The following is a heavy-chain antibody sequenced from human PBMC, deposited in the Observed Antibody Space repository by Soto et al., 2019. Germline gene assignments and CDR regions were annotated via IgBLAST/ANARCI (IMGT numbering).Heavy chain of an antibody. CDR1: GFTFSSYS. J-gene: IGHJ6*02. CDR3: ARLPAAMGYYYYGMDV. D-gene: IGHD2-2*01. V-gene: IGHV3-48*02. Sequence: EAQVAESGGGLVQPGGSLRLSCAASGFTFSSYSMNWVRQAPGKGLEWVSYISSSGSTQYYADSVKGRFTLSRDNAKNSLYLQMNSLRDEDTAVYYCARLPAAMGYYYYGMDVWGQGTTVTVSS. CDR2: ISSSGSTQ.